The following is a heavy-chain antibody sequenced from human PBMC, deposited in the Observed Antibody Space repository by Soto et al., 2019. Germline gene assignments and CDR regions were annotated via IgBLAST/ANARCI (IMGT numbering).Heavy chain of an antibody. CDR1: GFTFSSYA. CDR2: ISGSGGST. Sequence: EVQLLESGGGLVQPGGSLRLSCAASGFTFSSYAMSWVRQAPGKGLEWVSAISGSGGSTYYADSVKGRFTISRDNSKNTLYLQMNSLRAEDTAVSYCATAAAAYYYYYYMDVWGKGTTDTVSS. D-gene: IGHD6-13*01. J-gene: IGHJ6*03. V-gene: IGHV3-23*01. CDR3: ATAAAAYYYYYYMDV.